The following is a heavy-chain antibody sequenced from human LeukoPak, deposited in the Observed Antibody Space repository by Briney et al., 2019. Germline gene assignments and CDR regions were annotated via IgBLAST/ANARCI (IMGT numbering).Heavy chain of an antibody. Sequence: SQTLSLTCVGAGGSISSGDYSWSWIRQPPGKGLEWIGHIYHSGSTHYNPSLNSRVTISVDRSKNQFSLKLSSVTAADTAVYYCARAAGPASPVDHWGQGTLVTVSS. D-gene: IGHD3-10*01. CDR2: IYHSGST. CDR1: GGSISSGDYS. J-gene: IGHJ4*02. V-gene: IGHV4-30-2*01. CDR3: ARAAGPASPVDH.